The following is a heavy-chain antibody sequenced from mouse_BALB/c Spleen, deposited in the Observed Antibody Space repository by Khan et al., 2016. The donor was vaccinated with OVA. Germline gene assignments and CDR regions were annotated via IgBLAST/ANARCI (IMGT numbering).Heavy chain of an antibody. CDR2: IWIGGSA. V-gene: IGHV2-6-4*01. D-gene: IGHD3-3*01. CDR1: GFSLSRYS. J-gene: IGHJ1*01. CDR3: ARNRDGGSYWYFDV. Sequence: QVQLKESGPGLVAPSQSLSITCTVSGFSLSRYSVHWVRQPPGKGLEWLGIIWIGGSADYNSPLKSRLSISKDNSKSQVFLKMTSRQTDDTAMYYCARNRDGGSYWYFDVWGAGTTVTVSS.